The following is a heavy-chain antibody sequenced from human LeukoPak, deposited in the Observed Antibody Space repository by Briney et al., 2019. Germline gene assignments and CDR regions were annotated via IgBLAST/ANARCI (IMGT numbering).Heavy chain of an antibody. Sequence: GGSLRLSCTASGFTFSSYWMSWVRQAPGKGLEWVSAISGSGGSTYYADSVKGRFTISRDNSKNTLYLQMNSLRAEDTAVYYCATDPHIVVVTAIPDAFDIWGQGTMVTVSS. CDR3: ATDPHIVVVTAIPDAFDI. D-gene: IGHD2-21*02. CDR2: ISGSGGST. CDR1: GFTFSSYW. J-gene: IGHJ3*02. V-gene: IGHV3-23*01.